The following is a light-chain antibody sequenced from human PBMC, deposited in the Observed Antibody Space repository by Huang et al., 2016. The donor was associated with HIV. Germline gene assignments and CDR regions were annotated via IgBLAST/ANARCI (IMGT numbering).Light chain of an antibody. V-gene: IGKV4-1*01. CDR1: QSVLYRSNNKNY. J-gene: IGKJ1*01. CDR3: QQYDTSPWT. CDR2: WAS. Sequence: DIVMTQSQDSLAVSLGERATINCKSSQSVLYRSNNKNYLAWYQQKPGQPPKLLIYWASTREAGVPDRFTGSGSGTDFSLTISSLQAEDVAVYYCQQYDTSPWTFGQGTKVEIK.